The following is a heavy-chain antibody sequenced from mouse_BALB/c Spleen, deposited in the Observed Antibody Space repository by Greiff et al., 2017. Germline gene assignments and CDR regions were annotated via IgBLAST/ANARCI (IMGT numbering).Heavy chain of an antibody. D-gene: IGHD2-1*01. J-gene: IGHJ3*01. CDR3: ARYGNRAWFAY. CDR2: INPDSSTI. V-gene: IGHV4-1*02. Sequence: EVKVIESGGGLVQPGGSLKLSCAASGFAFSRYWMSWVRQAPGKGLEWIGEINPDSSTINYTPSLKDKFIISRDNAKNTLYLQMSKVRSEDTALYYCARYGNRAWFAYWGQGTLVTVSA. CDR1: GFAFSRYW.